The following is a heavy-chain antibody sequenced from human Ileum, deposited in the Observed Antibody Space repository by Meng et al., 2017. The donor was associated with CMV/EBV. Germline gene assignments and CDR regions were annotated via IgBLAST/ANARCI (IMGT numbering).Heavy chain of an antibody. Sequence: SETLSLTCTVSGGSISSADYYWSWIRQSPGKGLEWIGYIYYSGSTYYNPSLKSRVTISADTSKNQFSLKLSSVTAADTAVYYCARGTSGWSGYYDYWGQGTLVTVSS. CDR2: IYYSGST. V-gene: IGHV4-30-4*08. CDR3: ARGTSGWSGYYDY. J-gene: IGHJ4*02. D-gene: IGHD3-3*01. CDR1: GGSISSADYY.